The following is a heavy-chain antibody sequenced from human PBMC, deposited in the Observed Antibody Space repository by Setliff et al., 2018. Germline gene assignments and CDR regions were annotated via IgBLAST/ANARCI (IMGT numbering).Heavy chain of an antibody. Sequence: SETLSLTCAVYGGSFSGYYWSWIRQPPGKGLEWIGEINHSGSTNYNPSLKSRVTISVDTSKNQFSLKLSSVTAADTAVYYCARTGTYRYFDYWGQGNLVTVSS. J-gene: IGHJ4*02. CDR1: GGSFSGYY. D-gene: IGHD1-1*01. CDR3: ARTGTYRYFDY. CDR2: INHSGST. V-gene: IGHV4-34*01.